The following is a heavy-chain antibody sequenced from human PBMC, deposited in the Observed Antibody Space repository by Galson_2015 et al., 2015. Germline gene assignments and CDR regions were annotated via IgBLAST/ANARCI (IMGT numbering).Heavy chain of an antibody. CDR3: TRTEYAIFGVVRGYYYYMDV. CDR2: IRSKANSYAT. Sequence: SLRLSCAASGFTFSGSAMHWVRQASGKGLEWVGSIRSKANSYATAYAASVKGRFTISRDDSKNTAYLQMNSLKTEDTAVYYCTRTEYAIFGVVRGYYYYMDVWGKGTTVTVSS. V-gene: IGHV3-73*01. CDR1: GFTFSGSA. J-gene: IGHJ6*03. D-gene: IGHD3-3*01.